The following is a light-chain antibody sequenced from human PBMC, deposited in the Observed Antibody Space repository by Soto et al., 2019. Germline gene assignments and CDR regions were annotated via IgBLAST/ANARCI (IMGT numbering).Light chain of an antibody. CDR1: SSDVGGYNY. CDR3: CSYAGTNTWV. J-gene: IGLJ3*02. CDR2: DVS. V-gene: IGLV2-11*01. Sequence: QSALTQPRSVSGSPGQSVTISCTGTSSDVGGYNYVSWYQQHPGKAPKLMIYDVSKRPSGVPDRFSGSKSGNTASLTISGLQAEDEADYYYCSYAGTNTWVFGGGTKVTVL.